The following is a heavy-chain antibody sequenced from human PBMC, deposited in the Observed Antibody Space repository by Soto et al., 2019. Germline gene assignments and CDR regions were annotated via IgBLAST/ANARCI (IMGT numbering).Heavy chain of an antibody. CDR1: GFTFSSYA. J-gene: IGHJ3*02. Sequence: GGSLRLSCSASGFTFSSYAMHWVRQAPGKGLEYVSAISTNGGSTHYADSVKGRFTISRDNSKNTQYLQMNSLRAEDTAVYYCAKIAAAGDAFDIWGQGTMVTVSS. CDR3: AKIAAAGDAFDI. D-gene: IGHD6-13*01. CDR2: ISTNGGST. V-gene: IGHV3-64*04.